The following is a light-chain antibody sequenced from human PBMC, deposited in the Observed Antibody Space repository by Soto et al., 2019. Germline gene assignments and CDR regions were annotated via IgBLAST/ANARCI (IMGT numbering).Light chain of an antibody. CDR1: QGISSY. V-gene: IGKV3-11*01. Sequence: TQSPSSLSASTGDRVTITCRASQGISSYLAWYQQKPGQAPRLLIYDASNRATGIPARFSGSGSGTDFTLTISSLEPEDFAVYYCQHRSNWPLMYTFGQGTKLEIK. CDR3: QHRSNWPLMYT. J-gene: IGKJ2*01. CDR2: DAS.